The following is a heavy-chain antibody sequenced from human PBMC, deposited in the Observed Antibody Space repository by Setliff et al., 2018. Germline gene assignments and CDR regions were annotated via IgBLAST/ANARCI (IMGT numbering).Heavy chain of an antibody. CDR2: IWYDGSNK. Sequence: PGGSLRLSCAASGFTFSSYGMHWVRQAPGKGLEWVAVIWYDGSNKYYADSVRGRFTISRDNSKNTLYLQMNSLRAEDTAVYYCAKDELEEQWLALIDYWGQGTLVTVSS. V-gene: IGHV3-33*06. D-gene: IGHD6-19*01. J-gene: IGHJ4*02. CDR1: GFTFSSYG. CDR3: AKDELEEQWLALIDY.